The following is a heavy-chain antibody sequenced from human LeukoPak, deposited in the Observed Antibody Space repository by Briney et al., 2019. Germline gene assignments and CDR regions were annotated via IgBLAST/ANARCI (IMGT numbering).Heavy chain of an antibody. Sequence: QTGRSLRLSCAASGFTFDDYAMHWVRQAPGKGLEWVSGISWNSSSIGYADSVKGRFTISRDNAKNSLYLQMNSLRAEDTALYYCAKGVGQIDYWGQGTLVTVSS. V-gene: IGHV3-9*01. J-gene: IGHJ4*02. CDR1: GFTFDDYA. CDR2: ISWNSSSI. CDR3: AKGVGQIDY.